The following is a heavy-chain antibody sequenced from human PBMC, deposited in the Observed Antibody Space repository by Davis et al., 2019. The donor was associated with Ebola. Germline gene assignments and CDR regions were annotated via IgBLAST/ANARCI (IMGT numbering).Heavy chain of an antibody. D-gene: IGHD3-3*01. CDR3: AKDINYDFWSGYRYY. Sequence: PGGSLRLSCAASGFTFRRYGMHWVRQAPGKGLEWVAVIWYDGSNRDYADSVKGRFTISRDNSKDTLYLQMNSLRAEDTALYYCAKDINYDFWSGYRYYWGQGTLVTVSS. J-gene: IGHJ4*02. CDR1: GFTFRRYG. V-gene: IGHV3-33*06. CDR2: IWYDGSNR.